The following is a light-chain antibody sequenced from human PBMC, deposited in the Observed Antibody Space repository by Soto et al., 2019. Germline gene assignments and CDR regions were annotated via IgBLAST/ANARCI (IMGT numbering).Light chain of an antibody. CDR3: QQRSNWHPMYP. CDR1: QSVSSY. CDR2: DAS. Sequence: EIVLTQSPATLSLSPGERATLSCRASQSVSSYLAWYQQKPGQAPRLLIYDASNRATGILARFSGSGSGTDFTLTISSLEPEDFAVYYCQQRSNWHPMYPFGQGTKLEIK. V-gene: IGKV3-11*01. J-gene: IGKJ2*01.